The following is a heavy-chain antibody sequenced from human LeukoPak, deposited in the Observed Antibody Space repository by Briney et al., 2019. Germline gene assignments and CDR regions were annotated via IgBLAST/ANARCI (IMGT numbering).Heavy chain of an antibody. J-gene: IGHJ4*02. CDR2: INRSGYT. CDR1: GESSFSSYY. CDR3: SRHVVGNDY. Sequence: PSETLSLTCAVYGESSFSSYYWSWIRQTPGGALEWIGEINRSGYTNYNPSLKSRVTLSIDTSKNQFSLRVTSVTAADTAVYYCSRHVVGNDYWGQGTLVTVSS. D-gene: IGHD3-22*01. V-gene: IGHV4-34*01.